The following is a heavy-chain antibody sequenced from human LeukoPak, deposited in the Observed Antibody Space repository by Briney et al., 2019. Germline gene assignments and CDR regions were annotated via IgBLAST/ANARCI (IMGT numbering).Heavy chain of an antibody. V-gene: IGHV4-34*01. J-gene: IGHJ3*02. D-gene: IGHD3-9*01. CDR1: GGSFSGYY. CDR2: INHSGST. CDR3: VRSLRRTTPYDILTRTGAFDI. Sequence: PSETLSLTCAVYGGSFSGYYWSWIRQPPGKGLDWIGEINHSGSTNYNPSLKSRVTILVDTSKNQFSLKLSSVTAADTAVYYCVRSLRRTTPYDILTRTGAFDIWGQGTMVTVSS.